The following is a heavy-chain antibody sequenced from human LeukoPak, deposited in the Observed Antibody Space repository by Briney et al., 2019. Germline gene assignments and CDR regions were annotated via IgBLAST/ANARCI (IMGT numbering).Heavy chain of an antibody. CDR1: GITFSSDW. J-gene: IGHJ4*02. V-gene: IGHV3-7*01. CDR3: ATSLAGGDY. Sequence: PGGSLRLSCAASGITFSSDWMSWVRQAPGKGLEWVANIKQDGSEKYYVDSVKGRFTISRDNAKNSLYLQMNSLRAEDTAVYYCATSLAGGDYWGQGTLVTASS. CDR2: IKQDGSEK. D-gene: IGHD3-16*01.